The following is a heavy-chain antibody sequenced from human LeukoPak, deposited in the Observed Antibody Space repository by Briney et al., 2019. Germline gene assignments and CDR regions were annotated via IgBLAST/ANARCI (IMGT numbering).Heavy chain of an antibody. D-gene: IGHD3-3*01. CDR1: GGSFSGYY. Sequence: SETLSLTCAVYGGSFSGYYWSWIRQPPGKGLEWIGEINHSGSTNYNPSLKSRVTMSVDTSKNQFSLKLSSVTAADTAVYYCARGRYDFWSGYPYNWFDPWGQGTLVTVSS. V-gene: IGHV4-34*01. CDR3: ARGRYDFWSGYPYNWFDP. CDR2: INHSGST. J-gene: IGHJ5*02.